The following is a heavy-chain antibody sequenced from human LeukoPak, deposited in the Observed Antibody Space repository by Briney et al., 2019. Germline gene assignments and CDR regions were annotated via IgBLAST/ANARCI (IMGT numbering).Heavy chain of an antibody. V-gene: IGHV3-23*01. D-gene: IGHD2-15*01. J-gene: IGHJ4*02. Sequence: GGSLRLSCAASGFTFSSYAMSWVRQAPGKGLEWVSAISGGGDSTFYADSVKGRFTISRDNSKNTLYLQMSSLRAEDTAIYYCAKGVLGYCSGGSCYFDYWGQGTLVTVSS. CDR3: AKGVLGYCSGGSCYFDY. CDR2: ISGGGDST. CDR1: GFTFSSYA.